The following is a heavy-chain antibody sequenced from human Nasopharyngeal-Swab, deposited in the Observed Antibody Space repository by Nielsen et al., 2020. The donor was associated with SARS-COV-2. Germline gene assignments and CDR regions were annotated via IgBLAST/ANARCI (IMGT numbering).Heavy chain of an antibody. D-gene: IGHD6-19*01. CDR1: GFTLSKAW. CDR3: TTYSSGWL. V-gene: IGHV3-15*01. Sequence: ESLKIPCATSGFTLSKAWMSWVRQAPGKGPEWVGRIKSRAAGGTTDYAAPVIGRFTVSRDDSESTLYLQMSSLKTEDTAVYYCTTYSSGWLWGKGTTVTVSS. J-gene: IGHJ6*04. CDR2: IKSRAAGGTT.